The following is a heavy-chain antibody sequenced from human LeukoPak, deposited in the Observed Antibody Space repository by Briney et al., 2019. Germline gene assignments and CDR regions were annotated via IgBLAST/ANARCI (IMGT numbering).Heavy chain of an antibody. CDR1: GFTVSSNY. J-gene: IGHJ4*02. V-gene: IGHV3-66*01. CDR2: IYSGGST. CDR3: ARVSRLVYFDY. D-gene: IGHD3-22*01. Sequence: PGGSLRLSCAASGFTVSSNYMSWVRQAPGKGLEWVSVIYSGGSTYYADSVKGRFTISRDNSKNTLYLQMNSLRAEDTAVYYCARVSRLVYFDYWGQGTLVTVSS.